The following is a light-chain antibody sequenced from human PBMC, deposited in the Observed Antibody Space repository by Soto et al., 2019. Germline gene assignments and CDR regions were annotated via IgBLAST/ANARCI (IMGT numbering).Light chain of an antibody. CDR2: EIN. CDR3: CSYSRSTTVV. CDR1: SSDVGGYNY. V-gene: IGLV2-14*01. Sequence: QAALTQPASVSASPGQSITISCTGTSSDVGGYNYVSWYQQYPGKAPKVIIYEINNRPSGVSDRFSGSKSGNTASLTIFWVQAEDEADYYCCSYSRSTTVVFGGETK. J-gene: IGLJ2*01.